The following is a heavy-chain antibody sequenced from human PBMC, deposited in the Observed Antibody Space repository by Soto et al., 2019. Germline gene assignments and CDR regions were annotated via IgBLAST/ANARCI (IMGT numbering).Heavy chain of an antibody. Sequence: SETLSLTCTVSGGSISSSSYYWGWIRQPPGKGLEWIGSIYYSGSTYYNPSLKSRVTISVDTSKNQFSLKLSSVTAADTAVYYCARQRGDYGSGSYYYYYYYGRDVWGQGTTVTVSS. D-gene: IGHD3-10*01. V-gene: IGHV4-39*01. CDR3: ARQRGDYGSGSYYYYYYYGRDV. J-gene: IGHJ6*02. CDR2: IYYSGST. CDR1: GGSISSSSYY.